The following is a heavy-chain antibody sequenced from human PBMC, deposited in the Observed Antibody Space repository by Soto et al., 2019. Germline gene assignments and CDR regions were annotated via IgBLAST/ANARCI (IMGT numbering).Heavy chain of an antibody. D-gene: IGHD3-10*01. CDR3: ARRPMVRGVIVSYYYGMDV. CDR2: IYSGGST. Sequence: GGSLSLSCAAPGFTVSSNYMSWVRQAPGKGLEWVSVIYSGGSTYYADSVKGRFTISRDNSKNTLYLQMNSLRAEDTAVYYCARRPMVRGVIVSYYYGMDVWGPGPTVTVSS. CDR1: GFTVSSNY. J-gene: IGHJ6*02. V-gene: IGHV3-53*01.